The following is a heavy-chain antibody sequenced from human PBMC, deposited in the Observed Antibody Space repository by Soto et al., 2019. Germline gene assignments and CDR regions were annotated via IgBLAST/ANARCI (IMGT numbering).Heavy chain of an antibody. J-gene: IGHJ5*01. CDR2: ISWNGKIT. CDR3: AKDWARKNWFDF. V-gene: IGHV3-9*01. Sequence: GGSLRLSCAASGFTFDDYAMHWVRRVPGKGLEWVSSISWNGKITGYADSVKGRFTISRDNANNSLYLQMNSLRREDTALYYCAKDWARKNWFDFWGQGTLVTVSS. CDR1: GFTFDDYA.